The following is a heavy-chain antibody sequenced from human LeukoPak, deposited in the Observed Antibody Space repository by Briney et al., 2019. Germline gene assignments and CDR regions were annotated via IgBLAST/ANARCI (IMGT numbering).Heavy chain of an antibody. CDR2: INHSGST. D-gene: IGHD3-10*01. Sequence: SETLSLTCAVYGGSFSGYYWSWIRQPPGKGLEWIGEINHSGSTNYNPSLKSRVTISLDTSKNQFSLKLSSVTAADTAVYYCARRAMVRGGTYFDYWGQGTLVTVSS. V-gene: IGHV4-34*01. CDR3: ARRAMVRGGTYFDY. CDR1: GGSFSGYY. J-gene: IGHJ4*02.